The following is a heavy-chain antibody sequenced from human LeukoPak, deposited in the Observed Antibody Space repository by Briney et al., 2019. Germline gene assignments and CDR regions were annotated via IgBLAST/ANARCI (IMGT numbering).Heavy chain of an antibody. J-gene: IGHJ6*02. V-gene: IGHV1-2*02. D-gene: IGHD3-22*01. CDR3: ARVESMDPINPYSSGYRGPGNTWTYGMDV. Sequence: ASVKVSCKASGYTFTGYYMHWARQAPGQGLEWMGWINPNSGGTNYAQKFQGRVTMTRDTSISTAYMELSRLRSDDTAVYYCARVESMDPINPYSSGYRGPGNTWTYGMDVWGQGTTVTVSS. CDR2: INPNSGGT. CDR1: GYTFTGYY.